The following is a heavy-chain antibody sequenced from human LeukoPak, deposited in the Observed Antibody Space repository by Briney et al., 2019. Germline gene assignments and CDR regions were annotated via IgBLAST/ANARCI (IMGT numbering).Heavy chain of an antibody. CDR1: GGSISSSSYY. Sequence: SETLSLTCTVSGGSISSSSYYWGWIRQPPGKGLEWIGSIYYSGSTYYNPSLKSRVTISVDTSKNQFSLKLSSVTAADTAVYYCARWLVPAAYFDYWGQGTLVTVSS. D-gene: IGHD2-2*01. J-gene: IGHJ4*02. CDR3: ARWLVPAAYFDY. CDR2: IYYSGST. V-gene: IGHV4-39*01.